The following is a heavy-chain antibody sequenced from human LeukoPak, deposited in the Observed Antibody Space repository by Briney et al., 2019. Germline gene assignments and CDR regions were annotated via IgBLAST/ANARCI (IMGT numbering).Heavy chain of an antibody. CDR2: IRNDGSII. V-gene: IGHV3-30*02. D-gene: IGHD3-16*01. CDR3: AKDTPLCYFDY. Sequence: GGSLRLSCAASGFTFSSYGMHWIRQAPGKGLEWVAFIRNDGSIIYNADSVKGRFTISIDNSKNTLYLQMNSLRADDAAMYYCAKDTPLCYFDYWGQGTLVTVSS. J-gene: IGHJ4*02. CDR1: GFTFSSYG.